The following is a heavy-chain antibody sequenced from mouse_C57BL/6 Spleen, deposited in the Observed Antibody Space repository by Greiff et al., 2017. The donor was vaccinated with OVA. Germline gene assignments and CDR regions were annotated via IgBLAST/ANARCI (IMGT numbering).Heavy chain of an antibody. CDR1: GYAFSSSW. V-gene: IGHV1-82*01. CDR2: IYPGDGDT. J-gene: IGHJ2*01. D-gene: IGHD1-1*01. CDR3: ARWGTTVVPLDY. Sequence: LQESGPELVKPGASVKISCKASGYAFSSSWMNWVKQRPGKGLEWIGRIYPGDGDTNYNGKFKGKATLTADKSSSTAYMQLSSLTSEDSAVYFCARWGTTVVPLDYWGQGTTLTVSS.